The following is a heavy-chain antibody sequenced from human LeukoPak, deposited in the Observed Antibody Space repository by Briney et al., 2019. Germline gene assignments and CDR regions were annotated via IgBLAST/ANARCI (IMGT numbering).Heavy chain of an antibody. CDR2: ISSNGGST. V-gene: IGHV3-64D*09. CDR1: GFTFSRYA. Sequence: GGSLRLSCSAAGFTFSRYAMHWVRQAPGKGLEYVSVISSNGGSTYYADSVKGRFTISRDNSRNTLYLQMSSLRAEDTAVYYCVKDLQRGGGYWGQGTLVTVSS. J-gene: IGHJ4*02. D-gene: IGHD3-16*01. CDR3: VKDLQRGGGY.